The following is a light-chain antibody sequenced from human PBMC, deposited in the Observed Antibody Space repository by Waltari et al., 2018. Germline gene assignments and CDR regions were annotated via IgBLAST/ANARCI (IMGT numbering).Light chain of an antibody. J-gene: IGLJ1*01. V-gene: IGLV1-40*01. CDR2: DNF. CDR3: QSYDSLSALYV. CDR1: SSNIGDAYD. Sequence: QSVLTQPPSVSGAPGQTVTIPCIGSSSNIGDAYDVHWYQQLPGTAPKLLIFDNFVRPSGVPDRFSASKSGTSASLAISGLQAEDEADYYCQSYDSLSALYVFGTGTKVSVL.